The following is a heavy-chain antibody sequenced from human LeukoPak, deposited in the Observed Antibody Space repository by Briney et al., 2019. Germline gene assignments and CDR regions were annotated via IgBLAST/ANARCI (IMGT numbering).Heavy chain of an antibody. D-gene: IGHD6-19*01. Sequence: PSETLSLTGTVSGGSISTYYWSWIRQPAGKGLEWIGRLYTSGTTNYNPSLMSRVTMSGDTSKNQFSLKLNSVTAAETAVYYCARVCVALAYEICGQGKVVTVSS. V-gene: IGHV4-4*07. CDR3: ARVCVALAYEI. CDR1: GGSISTYY. J-gene: IGHJ3*02. CDR2: LYTSGTT.